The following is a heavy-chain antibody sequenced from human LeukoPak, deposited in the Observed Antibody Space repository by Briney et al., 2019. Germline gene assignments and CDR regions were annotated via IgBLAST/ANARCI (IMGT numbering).Heavy chain of an antibody. J-gene: IGHJ4*02. CDR3: ASEVGYCSGGSCYSDVDY. V-gene: IGHV1-46*01. CDR2: INPSGGST. D-gene: IGHD2-15*01. Sequence: GASVKVSCKASGYTFTSYYMHWVRQAPGQGLEWMGIINPSGGSTSYAQKFQGRVTMTRDMSTSTVYMELSSLRSEDTAVYYCASEVGYCSGGSCYSDVDYWGQGTLVTVSS. CDR1: GYTFTSYY.